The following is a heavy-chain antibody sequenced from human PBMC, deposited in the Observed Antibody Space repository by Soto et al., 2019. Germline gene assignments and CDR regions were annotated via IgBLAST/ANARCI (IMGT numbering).Heavy chain of an antibody. CDR3: AKDPGGDSSGYMGPFDY. CDR2: ISYDGSNK. CDR1: GFTFSSYG. D-gene: IGHD3-22*01. J-gene: IGHJ4*02. V-gene: IGHV3-30*18. Sequence: QVQLVESGGGVVQPGRSLRLSCAASGFTFSSYGMHWVRQAPGKGLEWVAVISYDGSNKYYADSVKGRFTISRDNSKNTLYLQRNCLRAEDTAVYYGAKDPGGDSSGYMGPFDYWGQGTLVTVSS.